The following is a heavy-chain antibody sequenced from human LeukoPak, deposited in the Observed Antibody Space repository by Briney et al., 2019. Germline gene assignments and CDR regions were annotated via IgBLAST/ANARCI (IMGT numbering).Heavy chain of an antibody. CDR2: IIPIFGTA. V-gene: IGHV1-69*05. D-gene: IGHD3-22*01. CDR1: GGTFSSYA. Sequence: SVKVSCKASGGTFSSYAISWVRQAPGQGLEWMGRIIPIFGTAHYAQKFQGRVTITTDESTSTAYMELSSLRSEDTAVYYCARVHGSYYDSSGYPGWFAFDIWGQGTMVTVSS. J-gene: IGHJ3*02. CDR3: ARVHGSYYDSSGYPGWFAFDI.